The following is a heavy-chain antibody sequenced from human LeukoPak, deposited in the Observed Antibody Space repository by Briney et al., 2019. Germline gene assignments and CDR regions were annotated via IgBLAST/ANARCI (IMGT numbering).Heavy chain of an antibody. V-gene: IGHV3-74*01. Sequence: GESLRLSCAASGFTFSSYWMHWVRQGPGKGLVWVSRIYSDGSRTTYADSVKGRFTISGDNAKNTLYLQMNRLRAEDTAVYYCARSGRGGAFDIWGQGTMVTVSS. CDR2: IYSDGSRT. D-gene: IGHD1-26*01. J-gene: IGHJ3*02. CDR3: ARSGRGGAFDI. CDR1: GFTFSSYW.